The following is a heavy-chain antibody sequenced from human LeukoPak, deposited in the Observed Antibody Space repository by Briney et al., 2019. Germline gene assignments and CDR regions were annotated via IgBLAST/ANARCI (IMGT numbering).Heavy chain of an antibody. CDR2: IIPILGIA. V-gene: IGHV1-69*04. Sequence: GASVKVSCKASGGTFSSYAICWVRQAPAQGLEWMGRIIPILGIANYAQKFQGRVTITADKSTSTAYMELSSLRSEDTAVYYCAVHRYSGSYDEDYWGQGTLVTVSS. CDR3: AVHRYSGSYDEDY. D-gene: IGHD1-26*01. J-gene: IGHJ4*02. CDR1: GGTFSSYA.